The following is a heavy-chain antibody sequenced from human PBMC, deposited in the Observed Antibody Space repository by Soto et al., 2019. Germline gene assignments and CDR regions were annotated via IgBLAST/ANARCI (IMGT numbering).Heavy chain of an antibody. V-gene: IGHV1-69*06. CDR2: IIPIFGTA. J-gene: IGHJ6*02. D-gene: IGHD2-15*01. Sequence: SVKVSCNASGGTFSSYAISWVRQAPGQGLEWMGGIIPIFGTANYAQKFQGRVTITADKSTSTAYMELSSLRSEDTAVYYCARSPGGGLGYCSGGSCYGMDVWG. CDR3: ARSPGGGLGYCSGGSCYGMDV. CDR1: GGTFSSYA.